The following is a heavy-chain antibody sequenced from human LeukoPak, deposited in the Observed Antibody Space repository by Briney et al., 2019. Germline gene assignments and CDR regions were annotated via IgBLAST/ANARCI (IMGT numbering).Heavy chain of an antibody. CDR2: MNQDGSAI. CDR3: ARTVPGHPDDYFDY. D-gene: IGHD6-19*01. J-gene: IGHJ4*02. CDR1: GFTFSRHW. Sequence: GSLRLSCAASGFTFSRHWMSWVRQAPGKGLERVAHMNQDGSAIYSIDSVKGRFTISRDNDKNSLYLHMSGLTVADTAGYYCARTVPGHPDDYFDYWGRGTLVTVSS. V-gene: IGHV3-7*01.